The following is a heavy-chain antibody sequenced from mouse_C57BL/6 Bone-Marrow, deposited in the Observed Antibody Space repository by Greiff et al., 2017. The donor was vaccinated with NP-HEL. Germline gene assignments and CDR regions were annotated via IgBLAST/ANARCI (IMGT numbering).Heavy chain of an antibody. Sequence: QVHVKQPGTELVKPGASVKLSCKASGYTFTSYWMHWVKQRPGQGLEWIGNINPSNGGTNYNEKFKSKATLTVDKSSSTAYMQLSSLTSEDSAVYYCARGDYDGAFDYWGQGTTLTVSS. CDR2: INPSNGGT. D-gene: IGHD2-4*01. J-gene: IGHJ2*01. CDR3: ARGDYDGAFDY. V-gene: IGHV1-53*01. CDR1: GYTFTSYW.